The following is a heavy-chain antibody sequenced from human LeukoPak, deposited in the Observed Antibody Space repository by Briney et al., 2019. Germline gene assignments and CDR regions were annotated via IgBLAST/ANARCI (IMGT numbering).Heavy chain of an antibody. CDR2: ISHDGTKK. J-gene: IGHJ4*02. V-gene: IGHV3-30-3*01. CDR3: ARIGFGYSFGQGFDY. D-gene: IGHD5-18*01. CDR1: GISFNGYS. Sequence: SGTSLRLSCVASGISFNGYSMNWVRQAPGKGLAWVAVISHDGTKKYYADSVKGRFTISRDNSENTMYLQMNSLRTEDTAVYYCARIGFGYSFGQGFDYWGQGTLVSV.